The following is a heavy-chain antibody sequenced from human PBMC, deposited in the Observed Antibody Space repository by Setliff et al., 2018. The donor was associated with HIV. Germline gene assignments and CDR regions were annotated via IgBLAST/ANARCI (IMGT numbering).Heavy chain of an antibody. Sequence: ETLSLTCAVYGGSFNNYYWGWIRQPPGKGREWIGSIYYRGATYYKPSPKSRLTIAMDTSKNQFSLKLRSVTAADTAVYYCARVGGPYYDLLTGYYGAVDYWGQGTLVTVSS. V-gene: IGHV4-39*01. J-gene: IGHJ4*02. CDR3: ARVGGPYYDLLTGYYGAVDY. CDR2: IYYRGAT. D-gene: IGHD3-9*01. CDR1: GGSFNNYY.